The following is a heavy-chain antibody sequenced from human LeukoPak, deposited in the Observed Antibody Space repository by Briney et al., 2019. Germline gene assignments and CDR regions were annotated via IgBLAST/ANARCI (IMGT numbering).Heavy chain of an antibody. CDR3: TTDRFN. Sequence: GGSLRLSCAGAGFTFSNYGMHWVRQAPGKGLEWVARIKNKRDGGTADYGAPVKGRFTISREDSKNTLYLQMNSLKIEDTAVYYCTTDRFNWGQGTLVTVPS. CDR1: GFTFSNYG. V-gene: IGHV3-15*01. J-gene: IGHJ4*02. CDR2: IKNKRDGGTA.